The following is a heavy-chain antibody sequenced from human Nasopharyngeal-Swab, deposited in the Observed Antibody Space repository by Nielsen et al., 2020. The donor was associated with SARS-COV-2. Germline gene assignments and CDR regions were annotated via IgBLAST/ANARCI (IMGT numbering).Heavy chain of an antibody. D-gene: IGHD6-19*01. V-gene: IGHV1-69*13. CDR2: VIPIFGTA. J-gene: IGHJ6*02. CDR3: ARDAELAVAGVYYYYGMDV. CDR1: GGTFSSYA. Sequence: SVKVSCKASGGTFSSYAISWVRQAPGQGLEWMGGVIPIFGTANYAQKFQGGVTITADESTSTAYMELSSLRSEDTAVYYCARDAELAVAGVYYYYGMDVWGQGTTVTVSS.